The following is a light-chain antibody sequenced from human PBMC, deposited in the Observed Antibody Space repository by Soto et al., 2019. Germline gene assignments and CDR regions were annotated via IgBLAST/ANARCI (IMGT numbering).Light chain of an antibody. V-gene: IGKV3-11*01. CDR1: QSVSSY. CDR3: QQRSNWPST. Sequence: EIVLTQSPATLSLSPGDRATLSCRASQSVSSYLAWYQQKPVQAPRLLIYDASNRATGIPARFSGSGSGTDFTLTIPTLEPEDFAVYYCQQRSNWPSTFGGGTKVEIK. J-gene: IGKJ4*01. CDR2: DAS.